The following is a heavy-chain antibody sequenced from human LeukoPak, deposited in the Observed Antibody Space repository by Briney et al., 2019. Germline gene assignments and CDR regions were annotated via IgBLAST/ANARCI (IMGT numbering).Heavy chain of an antibody. V-gene: IGHV4-59*08. J-gene: IGHJ4*02. Sequence: SGTLSLTCTVSGGSISSYYWSWIRQPPGKGLEWIGYIYYSGSTNYNPSLKSRVTISVDTSKNQFSLKLSSVTAADTAVYYCARHVGYSGSYFGYWGQGTLVTVSS. CDR2: IYYSGST. CDR3: ARHVGYSGSYFGY. D-gene: IGHD1-26*01. CDR1: GGSISSYY.